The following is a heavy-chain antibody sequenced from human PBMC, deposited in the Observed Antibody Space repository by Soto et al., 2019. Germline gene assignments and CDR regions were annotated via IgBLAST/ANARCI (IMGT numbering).Heavy chain of an antibody. CDR3: ARGGIVSTNKGKMDV. CDR1: GYTFGSYS. J-gene: IGHJ6*02. CDR2: ISAYNGDT. D-gene: IGHD5-12*01. V-gene: IGHV1-18*01. Sequence: ASVKVSCKPSGYTFGSYSINWVRQAPGQGLEWMGWISAYNGDTQYVQKFQDRVTMTTSTSTSTAYMELRRLRSDDTAVYYCARGGIVSTNKGKMDVWGQGTTVTVSS.